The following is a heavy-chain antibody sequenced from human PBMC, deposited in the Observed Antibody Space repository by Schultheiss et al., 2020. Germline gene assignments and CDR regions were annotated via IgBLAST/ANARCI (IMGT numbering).Heavy chain of an antibody. CDR2: ISSSSSTI. V-gene: IGHV3-48*01. CDR1: GFTFSSYG. D-gene: IGHD1-1*01. Sequence: GGSLRLSCAASGFTFSSYGMHWVRQAPGKGLEWVSYISSSSSTIYYADSVKGRFTISRDNAKNSLYLQMNSLRAEDTAVYYCARESPQVQDYWGQGTLVTVSS. J-gene: IGHJ4*02. CDR3: ARESPQVQDY.